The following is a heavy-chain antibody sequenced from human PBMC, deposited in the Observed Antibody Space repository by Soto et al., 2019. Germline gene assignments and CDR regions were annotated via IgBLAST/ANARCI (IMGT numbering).Heavy chain of an antibody. Sequence: GGSLRLSCAASRFTFSSYAMHWVRQAPGKGLEWVAVISYDGSNKYYADSVKGRFTISRDNSKNTLYLQMNSLRAEDTAVYYCARDKGCSSTSCYSHYYYGMDVWGQGTTVTVSS. CDR2: ISYDGSNK. D-gene: IGHD2-2*01. CDR1: RFTFSSYA. CDR3: ARDKGCSSTSCYSHYYYGMDV. J-gene: IGHJ6*02. V-gene: IGHV3-30-3*01.